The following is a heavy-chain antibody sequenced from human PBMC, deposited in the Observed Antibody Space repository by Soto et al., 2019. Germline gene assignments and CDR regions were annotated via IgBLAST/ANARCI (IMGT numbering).Heavy chain of an antibody. CDR2: MYYSGAT. Sequence: SETLSLTCTVSGGSISSNSYYWDWIRQPPGKGLEWIGSMYYSGATYHNPSLQSRVTISVDTSKNQFSLHLSSVTAADTAVYYCARDRRDGYKRYFEFWGQGNQVTVSS. CDR1: GGSISSNSYY. CDR3: ARDRRDGYKRYFEF. J-gene: IGHJ4*02. V-gene: IGHV4-39*02. D-gene: IGHD5-12*01.